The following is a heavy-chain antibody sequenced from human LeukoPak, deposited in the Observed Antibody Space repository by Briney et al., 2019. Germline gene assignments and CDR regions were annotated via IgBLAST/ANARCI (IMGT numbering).Heavy chain of an antibody. Sequence: SETLSLTCTVSGGSISSYYWSWIRQPPGKGLEWIGYIYYSGSTNYNPSLKSRVTISVDTSKNQFSLKLSSVTAADTAVYYCAREPRDGYNLSDYWGQGTLVTVSS. CDR2: IYYSGST. D-gene: IGHD5-24*01. CDR1: GGSISSYY. J-gene: IGHJ4*02. V-gene: IGHV4-59*01. CDR3: AREPRDGYNLSDY.